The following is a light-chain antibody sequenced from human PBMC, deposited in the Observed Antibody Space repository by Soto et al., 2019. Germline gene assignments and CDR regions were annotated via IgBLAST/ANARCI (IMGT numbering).Light chain of an antibody. V-gene: IGKV3-11*01. CDR1: QSVTSN. CDR3: QQRSNWPPTWT. J-gene: IGKJ1*01. Sequence: EIVMTQSPVTLSVSPGERATLSCSASQSVTSNLAWYQQKPGQAPRLLIYDASNRATGIPARFSGSGSGADFTLTISSLEPEDFAVYYCQQRSNWPPTWTFGQGTKVDIK. CDR2: DAS.